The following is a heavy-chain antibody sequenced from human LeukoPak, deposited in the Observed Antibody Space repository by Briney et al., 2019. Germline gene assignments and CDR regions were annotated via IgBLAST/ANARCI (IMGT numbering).Heavy chain of an antibody. V-gene: IGHV1-69*13. J-gene: IGHJ6*03. CDR2: IIPIFGTA. Sequence: SVKVSCKASGYTFTSYDINWVRQAPGQGLEWMGGIIPIFGTANYAQKFQGRVTITADESTSTAYMELSSLRSEDTAVYYCARGSGFRNILTGYSHQQYYYYYMDVWGKGTTVTISS. D-gene: IGHD3-9*01. CDR3: ARGSGFRNILTGYSHQQYYYYYMDV. CDR1: GYTFTSYD.